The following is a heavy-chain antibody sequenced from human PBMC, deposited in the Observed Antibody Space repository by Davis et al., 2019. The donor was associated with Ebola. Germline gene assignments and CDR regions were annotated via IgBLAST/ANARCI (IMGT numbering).Heavy chain of an antibody. CDR3: ARGLGDS. V-gene: IGHV5-51*01. CDR1: GYTFTTDW. J-gene: IGHJ4*02. D-gene: IGHD3-16*01. CDR2: IWPRDSDT. Sequence: GESLKVSCKASGYTFTTDWIGWVRQPPGKGLEWLGIIWPRDSDTRYSSSFEGQVTISVDKSISTAYLQWSSLKASDSAIYFCARGLGDSWGQGTLVTVSS.